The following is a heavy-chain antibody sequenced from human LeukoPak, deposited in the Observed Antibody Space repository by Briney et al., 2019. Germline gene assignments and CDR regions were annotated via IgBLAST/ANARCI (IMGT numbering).Heavy chain of an antibody. CDR2: IVPIFGTA. Sequence: SVKVSSQASGGTFSSYAISWVRQAPGQGLEWMGGIVPIFGTANYAQKFQGRVTITADESTSTAYMELSSLRSEDTAVYYCARFGGMRYCSSTSCYEGEYYYYMDVWGKGTTVTISS. J-gene: IGHJ6*03. CDR3: ARFGGMRYCSSTSCYEGEYYYYMDV. D-gene: IGHD2-2*01. CDR1: GGTFSSYA. V-gene: IGHV1-69*13.